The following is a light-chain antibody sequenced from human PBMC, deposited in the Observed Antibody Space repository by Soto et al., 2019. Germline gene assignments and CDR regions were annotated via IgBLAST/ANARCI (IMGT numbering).Light chain of an antibody. Sequence: EIVLTQSPATLSLSPGERATLSCRASQSVSSYLAWNQQKPGQAPRLLIYDASNRATGIPARFSGSGSGTDFTLTISSLEPEDFAVYYCQQRSNWPPYTFGRGTKLEIK. V-gene: IGKV3-11*01. J-gene: IGKJ2*01. CDR2: DAS. CDR3: QQRSNWPPYT. CDR1: QSVSSY.